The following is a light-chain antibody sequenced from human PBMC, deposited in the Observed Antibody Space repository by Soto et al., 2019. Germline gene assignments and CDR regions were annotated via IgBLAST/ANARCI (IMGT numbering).Light chain of an antibody. Sequence: DIQMTQSPSSLSASVGDRVTITCRASQAIRNDLAWYQQKPGRAPKRLIYGSSSLQSGVPSRFSGSGSGTEFTLTISSLQPEDFATYYCLQHNVFPWTFGQGTKVEIK. CDR2: GSS. J-gene: IGKJ1*01. CDR3: LQHNVFPWT. CDR1: QAIRND. V-gene: IGKV1-17*01.